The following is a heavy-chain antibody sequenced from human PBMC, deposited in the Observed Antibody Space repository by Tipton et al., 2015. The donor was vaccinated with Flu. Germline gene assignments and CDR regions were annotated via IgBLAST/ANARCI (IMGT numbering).Heavy chain of an antibody. CDR2: IYYSGST. D-gene: IGHD6-19*01. CDR1: GGSISSSSYY. V-gene: IGHV4-39*07. J-gene: IGHJ6*04. Sequence: TLSLTCTVSGGSISSSSYYWGWIRQPPGKGLEWIGGIYYSGSTYYNPSLKSRVTISVDTSKNQFSLKLSSVTAADTAVYYCARDIPWLVRGGRVVWGEGTTVTVST. CDR3: ARDIPWLVRGGRVV.